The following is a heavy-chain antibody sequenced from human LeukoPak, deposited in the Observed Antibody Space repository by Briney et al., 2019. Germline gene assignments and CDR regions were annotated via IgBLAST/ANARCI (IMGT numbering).Heavy chain of an antibody. Sequence: SETLSLTCAGYGGSFSGYYWSWIRQPPGRGLEWIGEIHHSGSTNYNPSLKSRVTISVDTSKNQFSLKLSSVTAADTAVYYCARLDSSGYLGYWGQGTLVTVSS. CDR1: GGSFSGYY. J-gene: IGHJ4*02. CDR3: ARLDSSGYLGY. CDR2: IHHSGST. V-gene: IGHV4-34*01. D-gene: IGHD3-22*01.